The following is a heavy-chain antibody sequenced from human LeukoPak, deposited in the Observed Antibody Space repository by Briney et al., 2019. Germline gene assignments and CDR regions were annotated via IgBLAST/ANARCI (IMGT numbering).Heavy chain of an antibody. J-gene: IGHJ4*02. CDR2: MNPNSGNT. CDR3: ARSDSSSRAYLWFY. CDR1: GYTFTSYD. V-gene: IGHV1-8*01. D-gene: IGHD6-13*01. Sequence: GASVKVSCKASGYTFTSYDINWVRQATGQGLEWMGWMNPNSGNTGYAQKFQGRVTMTRNTSISTAYMELSSLRSEDTAVYYCARSDSSSRAYLWFYWGQGTLVTVSS.